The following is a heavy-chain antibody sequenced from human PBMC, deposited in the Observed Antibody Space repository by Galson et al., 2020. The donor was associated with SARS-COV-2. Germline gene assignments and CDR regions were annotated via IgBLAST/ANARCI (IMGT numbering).Heavy chain of an antibody. V-gene: IGHV3-74*01. CDR2: IYSEGSST. D-gene: IGHD7-27*01. Sequence: ALTGGSLRLSCAASGFTFSSYWMHWVHQAPGKGLVWVSRIYSEGSSTSYADSVKGRFTISGDNAKNTLYLQMNSLRAEDTAVYYCARGDMGNDYFDYWGKGTLVTVSS. J-gene: IGHJ4*02. CDR1: GFTFSSYW. CDR3: ARGDMGNDYFDY.